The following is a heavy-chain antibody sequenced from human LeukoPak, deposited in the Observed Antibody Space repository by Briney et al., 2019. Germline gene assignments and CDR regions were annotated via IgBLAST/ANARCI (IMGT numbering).Heavy chain of an antibody. CDR1: GFTFSSYG. CDR2: ISYDGSNK. CDR3: AKDLTEYYFDY. D-gene: IGHD2/OR15-2a*01. Sequence: PGGSLGLSCAASGFTFSSYGMHWVRQAPGKGLEWVAVISYDGSNKFYADSVKGRFTISRDNSKNTLYLQMNSLRAEDTAVYYCAKDLTEYYFDYWGQGTLVTVSS. J-gene: IGHJ4*02. V-gene: IGHV3-30*18.